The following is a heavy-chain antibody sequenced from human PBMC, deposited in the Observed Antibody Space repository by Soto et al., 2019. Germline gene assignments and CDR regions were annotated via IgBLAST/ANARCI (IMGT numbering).Heavy chain of an antibody. CDR1: GGSISSSSYY. Sequence: SETLSLTCTVSGGSISSSSYYWGWIRQPPGKGLEWIGSIYYSGSTYYNPSLKSRVTISVDTSKNQFSLKLSSVTAADTAVYYWARQEAAAAPFDPWGQGTLVTVSS. D-gene: IGHD6-13*01. CDR3: ARQEAAAAPFDP. CDR2: IYYSGST. V-gene: IGHV4-39*01. J-gene: IGHJ5*02.